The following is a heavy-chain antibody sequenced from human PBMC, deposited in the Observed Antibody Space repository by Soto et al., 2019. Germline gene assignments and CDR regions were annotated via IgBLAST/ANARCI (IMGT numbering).Heavy chain of an antibody. CDR3: ARAGDYVWGSYRAARYYFDY. V-gene: IGHV1-69*13. J-gene: IGHJ4*02. Sequence: SVKVSCKASGGTFSSYAISWVRRAPGQGLEWMGGIIPIFGTANYAQKFQGRVTITADESTSTAYMELSSLSSEDTAVYYCARAGDYVWGSYRAARYYFDYWGQGTLVTVSS. D-gene: IGHD3-16*02. CDR2: IIPIFGTA. CDR1: GGTFSSYA.